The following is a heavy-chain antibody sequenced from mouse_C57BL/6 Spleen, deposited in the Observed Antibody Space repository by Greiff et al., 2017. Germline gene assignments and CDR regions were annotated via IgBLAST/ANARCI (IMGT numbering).Heavy chain of an antibody. V-gene: IGHV1-50*01. CDR3: ARWGYYGSSQAPWFAY. D-gene: IGHD1-1*01. J-gene: IGHJ3*01. Sequence: QVQLQQPGAELVKPGASVKLSCKASGYTFTSYWMQWVKQRPGQGLEWIGEIDPSDSYTNYNQKFKGKATLTVDTSSSTAYMQLSSLTSADSAVYYCARWGYYGSSQAPWFAYWGQGTLVTVSA. CDR1: GYTFTSYW. CDR2: IDPSDSYT.